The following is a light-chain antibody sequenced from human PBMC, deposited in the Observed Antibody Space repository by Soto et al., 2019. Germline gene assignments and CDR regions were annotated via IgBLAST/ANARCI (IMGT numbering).Light chain of an antibody. CDR2: KAS. CDR1: QSVTTW. V-gene: IGKV1-5*03. CDR3: QQYSTYPIT. Sequence: DLQMTQSPSTLSASVGDRVTITCRASQSVTTWLAWYQQKPGKAPKLLLYKASNLESVLPSRFTGSGSGTEFTLTISSLQSDDFATYYCQQYSTYPITFGQGTRLEIK. J-gene: IGKJ5*01.